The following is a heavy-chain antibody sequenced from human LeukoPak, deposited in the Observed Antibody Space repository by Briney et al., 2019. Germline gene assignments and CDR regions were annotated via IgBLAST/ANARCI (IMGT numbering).Heavy chain of an antibody. CDR2: IWYDGSNK. CDR3: ARDYGSGMDC. CDR1: GFSFSSYE. D-gene: IGHD3-3*01. V-gene: IGHV3-33*08. J-gene: IGHJ4*02. Sequence: PGGSLRLSCAASGFSFSSYEMNWVRQAPGKGLEWVAIIWYDGSNKYYADSVKGRFTISRDNSKNTLYLQMNSLRADDTAVYYCARDYGSGMDCWGQGTQVTVSS.